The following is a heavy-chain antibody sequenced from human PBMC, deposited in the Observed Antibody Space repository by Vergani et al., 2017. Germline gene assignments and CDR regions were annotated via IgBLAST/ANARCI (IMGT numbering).Heavy chain of an antibody. CDR1: GITFNQYG. D-gene: IGHD1-14*01. CDR3: ARDLRLLYNRFDP. CDR2: TWYDGNNK. Sequence: QVQLVESGGGVVQPGRSLRLPCAASGITFNQYGMQWVRQAPGKGLEWVAVTWYDGNNKQYADSVKGRFTISRDNSKSTMYLQMNRLRDEDTGVYYCARDLRLLYNRFDPWGQGTLVTVSS. V-gene: IGHV3-33*01. J-gene: IGHJ5*02.